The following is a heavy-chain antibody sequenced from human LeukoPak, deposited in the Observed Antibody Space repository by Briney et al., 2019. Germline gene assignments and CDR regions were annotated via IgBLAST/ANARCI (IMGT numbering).Heavy chain of an antibody. J-gene: IGHJ5*02. Sequence: GESLKISCKGSGYTFTGYWIGWVRQMPGKGLEWMGIIYPGDSDTRYSPSFQGQVTISADKSINTAYLQWTSLKASDTAVYYCARRGSGRERWFDPWGQGTLVTVSS. CDR1: GYTFTGYW. CDR3: ARRGSGRERWFDP. CDR2: IYPGDSDT. V-gene: IGHV5-51*01. D-gene: IGHD3-10*01.